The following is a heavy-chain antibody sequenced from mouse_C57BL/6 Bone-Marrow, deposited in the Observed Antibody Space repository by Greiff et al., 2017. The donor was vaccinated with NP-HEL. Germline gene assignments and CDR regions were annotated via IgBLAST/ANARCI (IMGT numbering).Heavy chain of an antibody. D-gene: IGHD2-3*01. Sequence: QVQLQQPGAELVKPGASVKLSCKASGYTFTSYWMQWVKQRPGQGLEWIGEIDPSDSYTNYNQKFKGKATLTVDPSSSPAYMQLSSRTSEDSAVYYCARRRWLLAWFAYGGQGNLVTVSA. CDR1: GYTFTSYW. V-gene: IGHV1-50*01. CDR3: ARRRWLLAWFAY. J-gene: IGHJ3*01. CDR2: IDPSDSYT.